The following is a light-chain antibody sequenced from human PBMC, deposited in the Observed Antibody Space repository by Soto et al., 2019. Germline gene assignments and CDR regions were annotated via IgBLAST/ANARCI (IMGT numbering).Light chain of an antibody. CDR3: CSYAGSSTFYV. CDR2: EVS. V-gene: IGLV2-23*02. CDR1: SSDVGSYNL. Sequence: LALNQPAPGTGAPGQASTISWNGTSSDVGSYNLVSWYQQHPGKAPKLMIYEVSKRPSGVSNRFSGSKSGNTASLTISGLQAEDEADYYCCSYAGSSTFYVFGTGTKVTVL. J-gene: IGLJ1*01.